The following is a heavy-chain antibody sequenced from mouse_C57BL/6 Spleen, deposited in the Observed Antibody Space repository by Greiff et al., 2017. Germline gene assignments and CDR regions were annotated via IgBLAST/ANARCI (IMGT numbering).Heavy chain of an antibody. Sequence: QVQLQQPGAELVKPGASVKMSCKASGYTFTSYWITWVKQRPGPGLEWIGDIYPGSGSTNYNEKFKSKATLTVDTSSSTAYMQLSSLTSEDSAVYYCARWSTTVVAYWYFDVWGTGTTVTVSS. CDR3: ARWSTTVVAYWYFDV. V-gene: IGHV1-55*01. CDR2: IYPGSGST. D-gene: IGHD1-1*01. J-gene: IGHJ1*03. CDR1: GYTFTSYW.